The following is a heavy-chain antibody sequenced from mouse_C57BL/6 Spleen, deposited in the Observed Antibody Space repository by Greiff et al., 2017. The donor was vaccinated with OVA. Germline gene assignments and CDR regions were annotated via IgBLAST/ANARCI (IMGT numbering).Heavy chain of an antibody. V-gene: IGHV1-20*01. Sequence: VQLQQSGPELVKPGDSVKISCKASGYSFTGYFMNWVMQSHGKSLEWIGRINPYNGDTFYNQKFKGKATLTVDKSSSTAHMELRSLTAEDSAVYYCARNPYLDYWGQGTTLTVSS. CDR2: INPYNGDT. J-gene: IGHJ2*01. CDR1: GYSFTGYF. CDR3: ARNPYLDY.